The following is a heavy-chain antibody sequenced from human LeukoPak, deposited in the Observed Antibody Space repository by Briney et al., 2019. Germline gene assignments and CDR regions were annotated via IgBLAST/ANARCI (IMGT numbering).Heavy chain of an antibody. J-gene: IGHJ3*02. CDR2: ISDSAGST. CDR1: GFTFSSYA. CDR3: AKVIQLWLVDAFDI. D-gene: IGHD5-18*01. V-gene: IGHV3-23*01. Sequence: PGGSLRLSCAASGFTFSSYAMSWVRQAPGKGLEWVSAISDSAGSTYYADSVKGRFTMSRDNRMNTVYLHMDSLRAEDTAVYYCAKVIQLWLVDAFDIWGRGTTVTVSS.